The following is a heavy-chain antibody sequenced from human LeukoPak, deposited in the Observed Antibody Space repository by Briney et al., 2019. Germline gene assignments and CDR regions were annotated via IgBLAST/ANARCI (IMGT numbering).Heavy chain of an antibody. CDR3: ARVHPGQVGDSSGYYPRWYYYMDV. V-gene: IGHV1-69*01. CDR1: GGTFSSYA. CDR2: IIPIFGTA. J-gene: IGHJ6*03. D-gene: IGHD3-22*01. Sequence: SVKVSCKASGGTFSSYAISWVRQAPGQGLEWMGGIIPIFGTANYAQKFQGRVTITPNESTSTAYMELSSLRSEDTAVYYCARVHPGQVGDSSGYYPRWYYYMDVWGKGTTVTVSS.